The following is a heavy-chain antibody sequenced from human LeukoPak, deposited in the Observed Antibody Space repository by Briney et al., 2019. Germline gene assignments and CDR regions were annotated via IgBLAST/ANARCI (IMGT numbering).Heavy chain of an antibody. CDR3: ARGQGDRYYYYYMDV. CDR2: ISDDGTNK. CDR1: GFTFAGHA. J-gene: IGHJ6*03. Sequence: GRSLRLSCAASGFTFAGHAMHWVRQAPGKGLEWVASISDDGTNKYYTDSVKGRFTISRDNSKNTLFLQMDNLRVEDTAVYFCARGQGDRYYYYYMDVWGKGTTVTVSS. D-gene: IGHD3-16*01. V-gene: IGHV3-30*10.